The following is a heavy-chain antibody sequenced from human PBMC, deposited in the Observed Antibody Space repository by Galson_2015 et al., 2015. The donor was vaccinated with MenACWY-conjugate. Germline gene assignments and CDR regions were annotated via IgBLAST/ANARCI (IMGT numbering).Heavy chain of an antibody. D-gene: IGHD2/OR15-2a*01. V-gene: IGHV3-30*04. CDR1: GFTFSTST. Sequence: SLRLSCAASGFTFSTSTMHWVRQAPGKGLEWVAVIPYDSSSQYYADSVKGRFTISRDNSKNTLYLQMNSLRVEDTAVYYCAPIETRIRNTYGEFWGPGTLVTVSS. CDR2: IPYDSSSQ. CDR3: APIETRIRNTYGEF. J-gene: IGHJ4*02.